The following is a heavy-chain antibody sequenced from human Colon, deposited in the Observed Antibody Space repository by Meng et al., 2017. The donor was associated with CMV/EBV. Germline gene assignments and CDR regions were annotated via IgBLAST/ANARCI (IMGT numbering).Heavy chain of an antibody. Sequence: GGFLRLSCAASGFTFSNYAMNWVRQAPGRGLEWVSSIDGSGYSTYYADSVKGRFTMSRDNSKNTLYLQMNSLRAEDTAIYYCAKHVLPGATRAFDYWGQGTLVTVSS. CDR3: AKHVLPGATRAFDY. CDR2: IDGSGYST. V-gene: IGHV3-23*01. D-gene: IGHD4/OR15-4a*01. J-gene: IGHJ4*02. CDR1: GFTFSNYA.